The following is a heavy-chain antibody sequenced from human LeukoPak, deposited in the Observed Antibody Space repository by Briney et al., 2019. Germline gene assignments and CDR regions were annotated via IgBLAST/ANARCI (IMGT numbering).Heavy chain of an antibody. Sequence: ASVTVSLKASGYTFSNHYIHGVRQAARQEVECLGIINPTGGRTTYAQNFQGRVTMTRDTSTSTVYIELSSLRAEDTAVYYCARDLSRVGSGGSCPDYWGRGSRVTVSS. CDR2: INPTGGRT. D-gene: IGHD2-15*01. V-gene: IGHV1-46*01. CDR1: GYTFSNHY. CDR3: ARDLSRVGSGGSCPDY. J-gene: IGHJ4*02.